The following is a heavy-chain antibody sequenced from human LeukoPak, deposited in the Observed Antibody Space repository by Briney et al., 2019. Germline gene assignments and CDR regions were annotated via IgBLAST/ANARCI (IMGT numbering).Heavy chain of an antibody. Sequence: SETLSLTCAVYGGSFSSYYWSWIRQPPGKGLEWIGYIYYSGSTNYNPSLKSRVTISVDTSKNQFSLKLSSVTAADTAVYYCARVIVARNWFDPWGQGTLVTVSS. CDR2: IYYSGST. J-gene: IGHJ5*02. V-gene: IGHV4-59*01. D-gene: IGHD5-12*01. CDR1: GGSFSSYY. CDR3: ARVIVARNWFDP.